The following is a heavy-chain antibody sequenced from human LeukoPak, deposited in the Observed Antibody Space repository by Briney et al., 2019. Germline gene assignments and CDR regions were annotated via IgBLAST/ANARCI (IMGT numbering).Heavy chain of an antibody. CDR1: GGSFSGYY. V-gene: IGHV4-34*01. Sequence: SETLSLTCAVYGGSFSGYYWSWIRQPPGEGLEWIGEINHSGSTNYNPSLKSRVTIPVDTSKNQFSLKLSSVTAADTAVYYCARGGYSGYKDFDYWGQGTLVTVSS. J-gene: IGHJ4*02. CDR3: ARGGYSGYKDFDY. CDR2: INHSGST. D-gene: IGHD5-12*01.